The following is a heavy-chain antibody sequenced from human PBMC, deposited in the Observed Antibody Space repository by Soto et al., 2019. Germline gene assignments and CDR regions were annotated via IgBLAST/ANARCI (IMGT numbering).Heavy chain of an antibody. CDR3: AKDIGGSSGLEDYYYVDV. D-gene: IGHD6-6*01. V-gene: IGHV3-9*01. Sequence: GGSLRLSCAAYGFTFDDYAMHWVRQAPGKGLEWVSGISWNSGSIGYADSVKGRFTISRDNAKNSLYLQMNSLRAEDTALYYCAKDIGGSSGLEDYYYVDVWGKGTTVTVSS. CDR1: GFTFDDYA. CDR2: ISWNSGSI. J-gene: IGHJ6*03.